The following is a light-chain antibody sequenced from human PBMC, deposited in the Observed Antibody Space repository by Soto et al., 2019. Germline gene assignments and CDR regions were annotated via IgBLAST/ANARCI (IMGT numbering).Light chain of an antibody. V-gene: IGLV2-11*01. Sequence: QSALTQPRSVSGSPGQSVTISCTGTSSDVGGYNYVSWYQQHPGKAPKLMIYDVSKRPSGVPDRFSGSMSGNTASLTISGLQAEDEADYYCCSYAGSYVVFGGGTKLTVL. CDR2: DVS. CDR3: CSYAGSYVV. CDR1: SSDVGGYNY. J-gene: IGLJ2*01.